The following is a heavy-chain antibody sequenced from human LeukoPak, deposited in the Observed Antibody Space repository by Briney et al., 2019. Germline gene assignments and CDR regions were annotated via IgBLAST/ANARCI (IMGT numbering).Heavy chain of an antibody. CDR1: GFTFSSYG. V-gene: IGHV3-30*02. J-gene: IGHJ4*02. CDR2: IRYDGSNK. Sequence: GGSLRLSCAASGFTFSSYGMHWVRQAPGKGLEWVAFIRYDGSNKYYADSVKGRFTISRDNAKNSLYLQMNSLRAEDMALYYCAKGGGPDIYSSSWYQFDYWGQGTLVTVSS. D-gene: IGHD6-13*01. CDR3: AKGGGPDIYSSSWYQFDY.